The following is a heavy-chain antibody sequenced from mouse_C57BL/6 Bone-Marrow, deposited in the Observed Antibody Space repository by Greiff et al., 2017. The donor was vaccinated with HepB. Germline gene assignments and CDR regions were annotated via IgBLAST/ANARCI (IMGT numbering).Heavy chain of an antibody. D-gene: IGHD2-4*01. Sequence: QVQLQQPGAELVMPGASVKLSCKASGYTFTSYWMHWVKQRPGQGLEWIGEIDPSDSYTNYNQKFKGKSTLTVDKSSSTAYMQLSSLTSEDSAVYYCAAMITTLMDYWGQGTSVTVSS. CDR3: AAMITTLMDY. CDR2: IDPSDSYT. CDR1: GYTFTSYW. J-gene: IGHJ4*01. V-gene: IGHV1-69*01.